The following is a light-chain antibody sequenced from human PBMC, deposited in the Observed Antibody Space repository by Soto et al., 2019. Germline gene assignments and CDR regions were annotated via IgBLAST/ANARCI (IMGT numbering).Light chain of an antibody. J-gene: IGKJ4*01. CDR1: QSVSTN. CDR3: QQYNDWPLDLT. CDR2: AAS. V-gene: IGKV3-15*01. Sequence: EIVMTQSPATLSVSPGDRATLYCRASQSVSTNLVWYQHKPGQAPRLLIYAASTRATGIPARFSGSGSGTEFTLTISSLQSEDFAVYYCQQYNDWPLDLTFGGGTKVEIK.